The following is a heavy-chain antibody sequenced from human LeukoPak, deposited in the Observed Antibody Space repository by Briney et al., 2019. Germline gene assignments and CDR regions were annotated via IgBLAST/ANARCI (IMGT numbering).Heavy chain of an antibody. CDR2: IYCSGST. J-gene: IGHJ4*02. D-gene: IGHD6-19*01. Sequence: SETLSLTCTVSGGSISSSSYYWGWIRQPPGKGLEWNGSIYCSGSTYYNPSFKSRVTISVDTSKNQFSLKLSSVTAADTAVYYCARDDRSSGAQPHWGQGTLVTVSS. V-gene: IGHV4-39*07. CDR1: GGSISSSSYY. CDR3: ARDDRSSGAQPH.